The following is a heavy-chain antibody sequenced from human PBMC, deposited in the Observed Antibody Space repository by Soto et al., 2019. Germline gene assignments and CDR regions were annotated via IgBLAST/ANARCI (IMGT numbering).Heavy chain of an antibody. Sequence: QLQLQESGPGLVKPSETLSLTCTVSGGSISSSSHFWGWIRQPPGKGLEWIGSIYYSGSTYYNPSLKSRVTISVDTSKNQFALKLNSVTAADTAVYYCARHTLSNILYYYYGMDVWGQGTTVTVSS. J-gene: IGHJ6*02. CDR1: GGSISSSSHF. V-gene: IGHV4-39*01. CDR2: IYYSGST. CDR3: ARHTLSNILYYYYGMDV.